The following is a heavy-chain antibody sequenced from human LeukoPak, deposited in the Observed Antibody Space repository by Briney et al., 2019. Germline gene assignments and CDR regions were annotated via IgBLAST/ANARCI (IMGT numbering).Heavy chain of an antibody. D-gene: IGHD4-17*01. CDR3: ARWRTTVTNDFQH. V-gene: IGHV1-2*06. Sequence: ASLKLSCTASGYTFTGYYMHWVRQAPGQGLEWMGRINPSSGSTNYAQTLQGRVTMTRDTSINTAYMELCRLRSDDTAVYYCARWRTTVTNDFQHWGQGTLVTVSS. CDR1: GYTFTGYY. J-gene: IGHJ1*01. CDR2: INPSSGST.